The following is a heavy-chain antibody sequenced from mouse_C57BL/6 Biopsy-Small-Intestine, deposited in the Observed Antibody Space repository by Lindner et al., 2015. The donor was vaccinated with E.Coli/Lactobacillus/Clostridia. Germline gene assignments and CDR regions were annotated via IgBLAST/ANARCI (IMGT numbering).Heavy chain of an antibody. Sequence: VQLQESGPELVKPGASVKISCKASGYTFSSSWMNWVKQRPGKGLEWIGRIYPGDGDTNYNGDFKGKATLTADKSSSTAYMQLSSLTSEDSAVYFCARGTRMDYWGQGTSVTVSS. D-gene: IGHD1-1*01. V-gene: IGHV1-82*01. CDR1: GYTFSSSW. J-gene: IGHJ4*01. CDR2: IYPGDGDT. CDR3: ARGTRMDY.